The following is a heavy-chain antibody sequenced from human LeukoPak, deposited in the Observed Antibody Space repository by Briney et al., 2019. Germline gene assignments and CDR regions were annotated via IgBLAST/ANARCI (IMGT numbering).Heavy chain of an antibody. J-gene: IGHJ4*02. CDR3: ARVGSTMARDYYDY. D-gene: IGHD3-10*01. CDR1: GASINSYY. Sequence: SETLSLTCTVSGASINSYYWSWIRQPPGKGLEWIAYIYYSGNTNKNSSLKSRVTISVDTSKNQFSLKLSSVTAADTAVYYCARVGSTMARDYYDYWGQGTLVSVSS. CDR2: IYYSGNT. V-gene: IGHV4-59*01.